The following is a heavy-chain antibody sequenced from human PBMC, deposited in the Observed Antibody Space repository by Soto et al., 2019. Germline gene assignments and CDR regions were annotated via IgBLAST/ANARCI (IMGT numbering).Heavy chain of an antibody. Sequence: QVQLVQSGAEVKKPGSSVKVSCKASGGTFSSYAISWVRQAPGQGLEWMGGIIPIFGTANYAQKFQGRVTITADEPTSTAYMELSSLRSEDTAVYYCARSPTIQEGSDYYYGRDVWGQGTTVTVSS. CDR2: IIPIFGTA. D-gene: IGHD1-26*01. V-gene: IGHV1-69*12. J-gene: IGHJ6*02. CDR3: ARSPTIQEGSDYYYGRDV. CDR1: GGTFSSYA.